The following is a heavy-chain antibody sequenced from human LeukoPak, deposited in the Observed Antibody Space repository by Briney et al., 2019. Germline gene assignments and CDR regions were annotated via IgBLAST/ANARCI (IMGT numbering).Heavy chain of an antibody. Sequence: TSETLSLTCTVSGGSISSYYWSWIRQPPGKGLEWIRYIYHSGSTNYNPSLKSRVTMSVDTSKNQFSLKLSSVTAADTAVYYCASLVGSPPYWGQGTLVTVSS. D-gene: IGHD1-26*01. CDR1: GGSISSYY. CDR2: IYHSGST. CDR3: ASLVGSPPY. J-gene: IGHJ4*02. V-gene: IGHV4-59*01.